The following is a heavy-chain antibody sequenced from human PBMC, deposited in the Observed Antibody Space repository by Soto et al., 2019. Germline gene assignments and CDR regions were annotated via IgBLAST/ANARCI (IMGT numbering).Heavy chain of an antibody. D-gene: IGHD4-17*01. Sequence: QVQLVESGGGVVQPGRSLRLSCAASGFTFSNYAMHWVRQAPGKGLEWVTVISYDGSNKYYADSVKGRFTISRDNSKNTLYLQMNSLRAEDTAVYYCARDRGMTTVTTHYCYGMDVWGLGTTVTVSS. J-gene: IGHJ6*02. CDR1: GFTFSNYA. CDR2: ISYDGSNK. V-gene: IGHV3-30-3*01. CDR3: ARDRGMTTVTTHYCYGMDV.